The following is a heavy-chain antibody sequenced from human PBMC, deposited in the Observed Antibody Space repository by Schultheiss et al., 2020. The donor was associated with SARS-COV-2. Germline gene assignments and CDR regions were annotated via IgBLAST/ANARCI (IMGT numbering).Heavy chain of an antibody. D-gene: IGHD3-16*01. CDR3: AWGILGALDY. CDR1: GGSVSNGNYY. J-gene: IGHJ4*02. V-gene: IGHV4-61*01. CDR2: IYYSGST. Sequence: SETLSLTCTVSGGSVSNGNYYWSWIRQPPGKRLEWIGYIYYSGSTNYNPSLKSRVTISVDTSKNQFSLRLSSVTAADTAVYYCAWGILGALDYWGQGTLVTGSS.